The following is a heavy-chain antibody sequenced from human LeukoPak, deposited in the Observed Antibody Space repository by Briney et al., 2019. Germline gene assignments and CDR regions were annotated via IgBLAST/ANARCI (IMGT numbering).Heavy chain of an antibody. CDR2: INHSGST. Sequence: SETLSLTCAVYGGSFSGYYWSWIRQPPGKGLEWIGEINHSGSTNYNPSLKSRVTISVDKSKNQFSLKLSSVTAADTAVYYCARAGDSSGYYPGGRIYWGQGTLVTVSS. J-gene: IGHJ4*02. CDR1: GGSFSGYY. CDR3: ARAGDSSGYYPGGRIY. D-gene: IGHD3-22*01. V-gene: IGHV4-34*01.